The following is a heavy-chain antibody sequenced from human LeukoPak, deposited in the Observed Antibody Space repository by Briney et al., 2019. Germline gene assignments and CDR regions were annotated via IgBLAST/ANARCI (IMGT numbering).Heavy chain of an antibody. CDR2: LYGGGNT. J-gene: IGHJ4*02. D-gene: IGHD2-2*01. Sequence: GGSLRLSCAASGFTVRNNYISGVRPAPGKGLEWVSVLYGGGNTYYADSVKGRFTISRDNSKNTLYLQMNSLRAEDTAVYYCAGLCGSISCPEVVGHWGEGTLVTVSS. CDR3: AGLCGSISCPEVVGH. V-gene: IGHV3-66*02. CDR1: GFTVRNNY.